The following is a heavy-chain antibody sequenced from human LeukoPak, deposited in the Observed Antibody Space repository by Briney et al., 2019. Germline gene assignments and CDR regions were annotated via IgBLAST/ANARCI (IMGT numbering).Heavy chain of an antibody. D-gene: IGHD5-18*01. Sequence: GGSLRLSCAASGFTFSSYWMHWVRQAPGKGLVWVSGTNTDGSSTMYADSVKGRFTISRDNSKNTLYLQMNSLRAEDTAVYYCAKGNSYGYGYHFDYWGQGTLVTVSS. V-gene: IGHV3-74*03. CDR2: TNTDGSST. CDR1: GFTFSSYW. J-gene: IGHJ4*02. CDR3: AKGNSYGYGYHFDY.